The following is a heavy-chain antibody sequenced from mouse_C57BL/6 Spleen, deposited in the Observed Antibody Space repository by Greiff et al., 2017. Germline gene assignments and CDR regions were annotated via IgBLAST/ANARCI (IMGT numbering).Heavy chain of an antibody. J-gene: IGHJ4*01. CDR1: GFNIKDYY. Sequence: LVESGAELVKPGASVKLSCTASGFNIKDYYMHWVKQRTEQGLEWIGRIDPEDGETKYAPKFQGKATITADTSSNTAYLQLSSLTSEDTAVYYCARRYYYGSSPYYYAMDYWGQGTSVTVSS. CDR2: IDPEDGET. V-gene: IGHV14-2*01. D-gene: IGHD1-1*01. CDR3: ARRYYYGSSPYYYAMDY.